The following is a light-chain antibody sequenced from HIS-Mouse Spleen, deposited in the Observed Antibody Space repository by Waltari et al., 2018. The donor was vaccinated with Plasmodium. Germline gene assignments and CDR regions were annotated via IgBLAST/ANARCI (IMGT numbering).Light chain of an antibody. CDR3: QQSYSTWT. CDR2: DAS. CDR1: QGISSA. J-gene: IGKJ1*01. Sequence: AIQLTQSPSSLSASVGDRVPITCRARQGISSALAWYQQKPGKAPKLLIYDASSLESGVPSRFSGSGSGTDFTLTISSLQPEDFATYYCQQSYSTWTFGQGTKVEIK. V-gene: IGKV1-13*02.